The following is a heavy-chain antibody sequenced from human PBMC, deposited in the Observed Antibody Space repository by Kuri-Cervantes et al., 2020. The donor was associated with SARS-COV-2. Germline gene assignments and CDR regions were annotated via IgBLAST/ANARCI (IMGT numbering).Heavy chain of an antibody. J-gene: IGHJ4*02. V-gene: IGHV2-70*01. CDR3: ARITYYYYSSGYYASGIDY. Sequence: SGPTLVKPTQTLTLTCTFSGFSLSTSGMCVSWIRQPPGKALEWLALIDWDDDKYYSTSLKTRLTISKDTSKNQVVLTMTNMDPVDTATYYCARITYYYYSSGYYASGIDYWGQGTLVTVSS. D-gene: IGHD3-22*01. CDR2: IDWDDDK. CDR1: GFSLSTSGMC.